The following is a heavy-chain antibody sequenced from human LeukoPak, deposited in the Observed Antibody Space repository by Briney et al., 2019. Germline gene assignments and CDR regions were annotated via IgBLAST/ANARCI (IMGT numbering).Heavy chain of an antibody. CDR1: GFIFNNYW. D-gene: IGHD3-10*01. J-gene: IGHJ4*02. CDR3: ARCSHGSGSYCRFLTDY. V-gene: IGHV3-7*01. CDR2: IKQDGSGN. Sequence: PGGSLRLSCAASGFIFNNYWMSWVRQAPGKGLEWVANIKQDGSGNYYVDSVRGRFTISRDNAKNSLYLQMNSLRVEDTAVYYCARCSHGSGSYCRFLTDYWGQGALVTVSS.